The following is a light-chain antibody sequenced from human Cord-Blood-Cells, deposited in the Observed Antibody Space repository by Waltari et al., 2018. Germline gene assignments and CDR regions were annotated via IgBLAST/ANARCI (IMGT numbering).Light chain of an antibody. Sequence: DIQMTQSPSSLSASVGDRVTITCRASQSISSYLNWYQQKPGKAPKLLIYAESSLQSGVPSRFSGSGSGTDFTLTINSLQPEDFATYYCQQSYSTPITFGQGTRLEIK. CDR1: QSISSY. J-gene: IGKJ5*01. CDR2: AES. V-gene: IGKV1-39*01. CDR3: QQSYSTPIT.